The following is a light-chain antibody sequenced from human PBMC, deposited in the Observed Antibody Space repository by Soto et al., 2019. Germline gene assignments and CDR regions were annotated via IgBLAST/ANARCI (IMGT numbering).Light chain of an antibody. J-gene: IGLJ1*01. CDR3: SSYIISSTYV. V-gene: IGLV2-14*01. CDR1: ASDVGGYHY. CDR2: DVS. Sequence: QSALAQPASVSGSPGQSIAISCTGTASDVGGYHYVSWYQQYPGKVPKLIISDVSNRPSGVSDRFSGSKSGNTASLTISGLQAEDEADYYCSSYIISSTYVFGTGTKVTVL.